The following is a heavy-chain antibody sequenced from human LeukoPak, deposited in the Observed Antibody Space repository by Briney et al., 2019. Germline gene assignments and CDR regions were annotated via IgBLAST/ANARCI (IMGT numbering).Heavy chain of an antibody. CDR1: RFTFSSYW. J-gene: IGHJ4*02. Sequence: GGSLRLSCAASRFTFSSYWMSWVRQAPGKGLEWVANIKQDGSEKYYVDSVKGRFTISRDNAKYSLYLQMNSLRAEDTAVYYCARRTVTTDFLDYWGQGTLVTVSS. CDR2: IKQDGSEK. CDR3: ARRTVTTDFLDY. D-gene: IGHD4-17*01. V-gene: IGHV3-7*01.